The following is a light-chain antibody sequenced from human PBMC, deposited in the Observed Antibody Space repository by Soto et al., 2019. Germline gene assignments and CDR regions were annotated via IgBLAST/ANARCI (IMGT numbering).Light chain of an antibody. CDR2: GAS. J-gene: IGKJ4*02. Sequence: IQLTQSPSSLSASVGDRVTISCRASQGIANFSAWYQQKPGKAPKLLIYGASTLQSGVPSRFSCSGSGTDFTLTISSRQSEDFAVYRCHQYNNWPTF. V-gene: IGKV1-9*01. CDR3: HQYNNWPT. CDR1: QGIANF.